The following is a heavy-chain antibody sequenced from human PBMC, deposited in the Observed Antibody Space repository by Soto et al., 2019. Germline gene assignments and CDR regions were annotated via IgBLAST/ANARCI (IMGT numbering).Heavy chain of an antibody. CDR3: VKNSGWFHS. D-gene: IGHD3-10*01. V-gene: IGHV3-23*01. Sequence: GWSLRLSCFASVFPFSSTDMSWCRHGPGKGLEWVSTIDSTGDGFTYFADSVKGRFAMSRDNSKNTLYLQMDSLGADDTATYYCVKNSGWFHSWGRGTLVTVSS. CDR2: IDSTGDGFT. CDR1: VFPFSSTD. J-gene: IGHJ5*01.